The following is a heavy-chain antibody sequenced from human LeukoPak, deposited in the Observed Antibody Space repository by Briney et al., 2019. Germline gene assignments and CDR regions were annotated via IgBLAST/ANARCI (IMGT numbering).Heavy chain of an antibody. V-gene: IGHV1-18*01. CDR3: ARSLITYYYDSSGYSDAFDI. Sequence: ASVKVSCKASGYTFTSYGISWVRQAPGQGLEWMGWISAYNGNTNYAQKLQGRVTMTTDTSTSTAYMELRSLRSDDTAVYYCARSLITYYYDSSGYSDAFDIWGQGTMVTASS. J-gene: IGHJ3*02. D-gene: IGHD3-22*01. CDR1: GYTFTSYG. CDR2: ISAYNGNT.